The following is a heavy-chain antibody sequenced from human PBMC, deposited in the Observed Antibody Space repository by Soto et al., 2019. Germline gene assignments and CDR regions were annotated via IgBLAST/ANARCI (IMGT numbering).Heavy chain of an antibody. CDR2: INPNSGGT. CDR1: GYTFTGYY. CDR3: ARGLTEAPINDYGDSDFKLHY. J-gene: IGHJ4*02. V-gene: IGHV1-2*04. Sequence: GASVKVSCKASGYTFTGYYMHWVRQAPGQGLEWMGWINPNSGGTNYAQKFQGWVTMTRDTSISTAYMELSRLRSDDTAVYYCARGLTEAPINDYGDSDFKLHYWCQGPLVTVSS. D-gene: IGHD4-17*01.